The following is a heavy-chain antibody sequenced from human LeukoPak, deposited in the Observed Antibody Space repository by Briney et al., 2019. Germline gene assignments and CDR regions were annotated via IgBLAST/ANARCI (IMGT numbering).Heavy chain of an antibody. D-gene: IGHD6-6*01. V-gene: IGHV3-33*01. CDR2: IWYDGSNK. CDR1: GFTFSSYG. CDR3: ARGVGKLTAYSSSYDFDY. Sequence: GGSLRLSCAASGFTFSSYGMHWVRQAPGKGLEWVAVIWYDGSNKYYADSVKGQFTISRDNSKNTLYLQMNSLRAEDTAVYYCARGVGKLTAYSSSYDFDYWGQGTLVTVSS. J-gene: IGHJ4*02.